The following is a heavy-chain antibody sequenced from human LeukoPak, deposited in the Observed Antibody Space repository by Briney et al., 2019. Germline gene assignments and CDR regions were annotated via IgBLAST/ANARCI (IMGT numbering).Heavy chain of an antibody. D-gene: IGHD4-17*01. CDR1: GVSFSDYY. V-gene: IGHV4-34*01. J-gene: IGHJ4*02. CDR3: ASQYDYGDYHFDY. Sequence: SETLSLTCAVYGVSFSDYYWSWIRQPPGKGLEWIGEINHSRSTNYNPSLKSRVTISVDTSKNQFSLKMSSVTAADTAVYYCASQYDYGDYHFDYWGQGTLVTVSS. CDR2: INHSRST.